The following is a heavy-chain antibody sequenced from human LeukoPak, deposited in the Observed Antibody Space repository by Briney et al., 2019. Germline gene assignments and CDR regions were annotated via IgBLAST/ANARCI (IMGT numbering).Heavy chain of an antibody. D-gene: IGHD3-10*01. Sequence: GGSLRLSCAASGFTFSSYAMSWVRQAPGKGLEWVGNIKQDGSEKYYVDSVKGRFTISRDNAKKSLYLQMNSLRAEDTAVYYCARISGITFYWGQGTLVTVSS. CDR2: IKQDGSEK. CDR3: ARISGITFY. V-gene: IGHV3-7*01. J-gene: IGHJ4*02. CDR1: GFTFSSYA.